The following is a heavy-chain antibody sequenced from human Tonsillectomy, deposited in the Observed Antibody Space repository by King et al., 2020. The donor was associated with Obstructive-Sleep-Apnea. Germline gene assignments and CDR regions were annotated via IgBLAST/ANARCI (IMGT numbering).Heavy chain of an antibody. J-gene: IGHJ4*02. CDR3: ARVGYSYGWFYFDY. D-gene: IGHD5-18*01. Sequence: VQLVESGAEVKKPGASVKVSCKASGYTFTTYSMHWVRQAPGQGLEWMGIINPSGGSTSYAQKYQDRVTMTRDTYKSTVYMELSNLRSEDTAVYSCARVGYSYGWFYFDYWGQGTLVTVSS. CDR2: INPSGGST. CDR1: GYTFTTYS. V-gene: IGHV1-46*01.